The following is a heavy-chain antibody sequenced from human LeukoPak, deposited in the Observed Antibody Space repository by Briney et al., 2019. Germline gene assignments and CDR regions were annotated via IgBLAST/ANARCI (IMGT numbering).Heavy chain of an antibody. CDR3: ARYSSSSGWFDP. Sequence: PSETLPLTCSVSGGSISSSSHYWVWIRQPPGRGLEWIGNIYYSGSTYYSPSLKSRVTMSVDTSKNQFSLRLSSATAADTAVYYCARYSSSSGWFDPWGQGTLVTVSS. J-gene: IGHJ5*02. V-gene: IGHV4-39*01. CDR1: GGSISSSSHY. CDR2: IYYSGST. D-gene: IGHD6-6*01.